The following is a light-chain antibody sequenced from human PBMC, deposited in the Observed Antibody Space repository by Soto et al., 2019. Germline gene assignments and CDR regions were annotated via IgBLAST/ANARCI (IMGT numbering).Light chain of an antibody. Sequence: QSALTQPPSASGSPGQSVTISCTGTSTDVGGYKFVSWFQQHPGRVPKLIIYEVNKRPSGVPGRFSGSRSGNTASLTVSGLQADDEADYYCSSFGGSNNFVFGSGTKVTVL. CDR1: STDVGGYKF. V-gene: IGLV2-8*01. CDR3: SSFGGSNNFV. CDR2: EVN. J-gene: IGLJ1*01.